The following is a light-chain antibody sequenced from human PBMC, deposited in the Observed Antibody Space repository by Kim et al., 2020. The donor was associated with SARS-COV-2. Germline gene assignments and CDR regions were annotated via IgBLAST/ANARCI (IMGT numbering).Light chain of an antibody. CDR3: GTWDSSLNGLV. V-gene: IGLV1-51*01. Sequence: GQKVSITCSGSSSNIGQNYVSWYQQFPGPAPKLLIYDTNKRHSGIPDRFSGSKSGTSATLGITGLQTGDEADYYCGTWDSSLNGLVFGGGTQLTVL. CDR1: SSNIGQNY. J-gene: IGLJ2*01. CDR2: DTN.